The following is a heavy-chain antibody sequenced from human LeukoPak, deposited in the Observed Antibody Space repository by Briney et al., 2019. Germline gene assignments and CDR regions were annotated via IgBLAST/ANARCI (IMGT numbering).Heavy chain of an antibody. J-gene: IGHJ4*02. Sequence: TSETLSLTCTVSGGSVSSGSYYWSWIRQPPGKGLEWIGCIYYSGSTNYNPSLKSRVTISVDTSKNQFSLKLSSVTAADAAVYYCARVLIAARMVFDYWGQGTLVTVSS. D-gene: IGHD6-6*01. CDR3: ARVLIAARMVFDY. CDR2: IYYSGST. V-gene: IGHV4-61*01. CDR1: GGSVSSGSYY.